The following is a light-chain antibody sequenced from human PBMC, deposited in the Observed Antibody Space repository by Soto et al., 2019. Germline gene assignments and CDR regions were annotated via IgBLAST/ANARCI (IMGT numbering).Light chain of an antibody. CDR3: QQYHNTPIT. CDR1: QSVSSNY. V-gene: IGKV3-20*01. J-gene: IGKJ5*01. Sequence: EIVLTQSPGTLSLSPGERATLSCRASQSVSSNYLAWYQQIPGQAPRLLIYGVSSRAAGIPDRFSGSGSGTDFTLTINRLQPEDFAVYYCQQYHNTPITFGQGTRLDIK. CDR2: GVS.